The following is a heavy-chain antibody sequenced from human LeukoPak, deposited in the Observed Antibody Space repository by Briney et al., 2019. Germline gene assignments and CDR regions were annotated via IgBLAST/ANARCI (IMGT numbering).Heavy chain of an antibody. CDR2: MNPTGGKT. CDR1: GYTFTSYTSYD. CDR3: ARGFYDSSGYSHDAFDV. Sequence: ASVTASCKASGYTFTSYTSYDITWVRQASGQGLEWMGWMNPTGGKTGYAQMFQGRVTMTWDTSLNTVYMELSGLTSEDTAVYYCARGFYDSSGYSHDAFDVWGQGSMVTASS. V-gene: IGHV1-8*01. J-gene: IGHJ3*01. D-gene: IGHD3-22*01.